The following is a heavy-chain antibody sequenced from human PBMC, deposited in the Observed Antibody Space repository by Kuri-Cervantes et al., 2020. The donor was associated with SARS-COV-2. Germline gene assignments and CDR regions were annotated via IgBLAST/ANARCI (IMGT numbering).Heavy chain of an antibody. Sequence: SETLSLTCTVSGGSISSGSYYWGWIRQPPGKGLEWIGYIYYSGSTNYNPSLKSRVTISVDTSKNQFSLKLSSVTAADTAVYYCARHLWVRYFDMGYMDVWGKGTTVTVSS. J-gene: IGHJ6*03. D-gene: IGHD3-9*01. CDR1: GGSISSGSYY. V-gene: IGHV4-39*01. CDR3: ARHLWVRYFDMGYMDV. CDR2: IYYSGST.